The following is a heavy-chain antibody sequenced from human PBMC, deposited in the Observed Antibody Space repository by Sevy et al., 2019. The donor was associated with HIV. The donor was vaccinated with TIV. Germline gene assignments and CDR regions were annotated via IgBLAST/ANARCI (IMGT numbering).Heavy chain of an antibody. V-gene: IGHV3-15*01. CDR3: STERWCFMYSTTRYLLPYFDS. D-gene: IGHD2-8*01. J-gene: IGHJ4*02. CDR2: IKSETDGGTR. CDR1: GFTFFNAW. Sequence: GGSLRLSCSASGFTFFNAWMSWVRQAPGKGLEWVGRIKSETDGGTREYAAPVKGRFSISRDDSKDTLYLQMNSLKTDDMAVYYCSTERWCFMYSTTRYLLPYFDSWGQGTLVTVSS.